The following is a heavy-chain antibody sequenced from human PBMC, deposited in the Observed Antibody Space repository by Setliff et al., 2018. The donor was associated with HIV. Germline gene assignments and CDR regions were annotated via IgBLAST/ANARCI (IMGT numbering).Heavy chain of an antibody. Sequence: SETLSLTCTVAGGSTSSSSYYWGWIRQPPGMGLEWIASISHNGNTYYNPSLKSRVTISLDTSNNQFFLKLTSVTAADTAVYYCARGDRRIIAASGIGWFDPWGQGTLVTVSS. J-gene: IGHJ5*02. D-gene: IGHD6-13*01. CDR3: ARGDRRIIAASGIGWFDP. CDR1: GGSTSSSSYY. CDR2: ISHNGNT. V-gene: IGHV4-39*01.